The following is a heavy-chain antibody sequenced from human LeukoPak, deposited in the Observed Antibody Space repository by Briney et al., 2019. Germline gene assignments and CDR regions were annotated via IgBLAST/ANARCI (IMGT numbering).Heavy chain of an antibody. CDR1: GFIFSDYA. V-gene: IGHV3-64*02. J-gene: IGHJ4*02. D-gene: IGHD3-16*01. Sequence: GGSLRLSCTASGFIFSDYAMYWVRQGPGKALVYVSALTGDGKSTYYTDSVKGRFTISRDNSKNTLYLQMGSLRGEDMGIYYCTADYAYWGQGTLVTVSS. CDR2: LTGDGKST. CDR3: TADYAY.